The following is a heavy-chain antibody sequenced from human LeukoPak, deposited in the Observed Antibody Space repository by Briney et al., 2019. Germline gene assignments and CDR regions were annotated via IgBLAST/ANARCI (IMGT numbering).Heavy chain of an antibody. D-gene: IGHD2-2*01. CDR1: GSSISSYY. Sequence: SETLSLTCTVSGSSISSYYWSWIRQPAGKGLEWIGRIYTSGSTNYNPSLKSRVTMSVDTSKNQFSLKLSSVTAADTAVYYCARDGEDIVVVPAANHYYYYYYMDVWGKGTTVTVSS. J-gene: IGHJ6*03. CDR3: ARDGEDIVVVPAANHYYYYYYMDV. CDR2: IYTSGST. V-gene: IGHV4-4*07.